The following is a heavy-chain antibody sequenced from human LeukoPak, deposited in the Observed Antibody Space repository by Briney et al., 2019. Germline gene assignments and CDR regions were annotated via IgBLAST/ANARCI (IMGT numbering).Heavy chain of an antibody. D-gene: IGHD5-12*01. CDR1: GGSFSGYY. CDR2: IYYSGST. Sequence: PSETLSLTCAVYGGSFSGYYWSWIRQPPGKGLEWIGYIYYSGSTNYNPSLKSRVTISVDTSKNQFSLKLSSVTAADTAVYYCARAVATTNYYYYYYMDVWGKGTTVTISS. CDR3: ARAVATTNYYYYYYMDV. J-gene: IGHJ6*03. V-gene: IGHV4-59*01.